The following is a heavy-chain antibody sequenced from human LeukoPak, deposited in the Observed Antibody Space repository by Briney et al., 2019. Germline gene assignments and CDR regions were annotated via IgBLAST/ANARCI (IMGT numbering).Heavy chain of an antibody. Sequence: ASVKVSCKASGYTFTSYAMNWVRQAPGQGLEWMGWINTNTGNPTYAQGFTGRFVFSLDTSVGTAYLQISSLKAEDTAVYYCARADYYGSGSPVGWFDPWGQGTLVTVSS. CDR3: ARADYYGSGSPVGWFDP. D-gene: IGHD3-10*01. J-gene: IGHJ5*02. CDR1: GYTFTSYA. V-gene: IGHV7-4-1*02. CDR2: INTNTGNP.